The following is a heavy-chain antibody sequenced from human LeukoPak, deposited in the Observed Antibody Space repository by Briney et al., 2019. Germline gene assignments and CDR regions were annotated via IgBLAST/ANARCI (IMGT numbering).Heavy chain of an antibody. D-gene: IGHD2-2*02. J-gene: IGHJ6*03. Sequence: PGGSLRLSCAASGFTFSSYGMHWVRQAPGKGLEWVAFIRYDGSNKYYADSVKGRFTISRDNSKNTLYLQMNSLRAEDTAVYYCAKVGRGYCSSTSCYRYYYMDVWGKGTTVTVSS. CDR3: AKVGRGYCSSTSCYRYYYMDV. V-gene: IGHV3-30*02. CDR2: IRYDGSNK. CDR1: GFTFSSYG.